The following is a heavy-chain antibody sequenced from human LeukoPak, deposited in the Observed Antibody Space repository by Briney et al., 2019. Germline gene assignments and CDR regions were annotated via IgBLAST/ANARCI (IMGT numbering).Heavy chain of an antibody. CDR2: INPVGGST. CDR3: ARGGSLAAAPHLYYFDY. CDR1: GYTFTSYD. Sequence: ASVKVSCTASGYTFTSYDINWVRQAPGQGLEWMGIINPVGGSTTYTQKFQGRVTMTRDTSTSTVYMDLSSLRSEDTAVYYCARGGSLAAAPHLYYFDYWGQGSLVTVSS. J-gene: IGHJ4*02. D-gene: IGHD6-19*01. V-gene: IGHV1-46*01.